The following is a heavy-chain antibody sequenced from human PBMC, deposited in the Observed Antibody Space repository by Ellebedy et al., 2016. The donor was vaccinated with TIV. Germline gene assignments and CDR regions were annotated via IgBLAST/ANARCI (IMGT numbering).Heavy chain of an antibody. D-gene: IGHD4-17*01. CDR2: ISYDGSNK. CDR3: ARTGAYGDLNFDY. V-gene: IGHV3-30*04. J-gene: IGHJ4*02. Sequence: GGSLRLXXAASGFTFSSYAMHWVRQAPGKGLEWVAVISYDGSNKYYADSVKGRFTISRDNAKNSLYLQMNSLRDEDTAVYYCARTGAYGDLNFDYWGQGTLVTVSS. CDR1: GFTFSSYA.